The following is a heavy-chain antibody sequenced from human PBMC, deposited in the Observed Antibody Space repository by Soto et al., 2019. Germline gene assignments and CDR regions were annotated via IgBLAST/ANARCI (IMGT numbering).Heavy chain of an antibody. CDR1: GGTFRTNA. Sequence: QVQLVQSGAEVKKPGSSVKISCKASGGTFRTNAFSWVRQAPGQGLEWMGGIIPIFPTPDYAQKFQCRATITADDSTPTTYMELISMRSEDTAIYYCATEKGRLQLGGNYYYSMDVWGHGTTVTVSS. J-gene: IGHJ6*02. CDR3: ATEKGRLQLGGNYYYSMDV. CDR2: IIPIFPTP. D-gene: IGHD1-1*01. V-gene: IGHV1-69*12.